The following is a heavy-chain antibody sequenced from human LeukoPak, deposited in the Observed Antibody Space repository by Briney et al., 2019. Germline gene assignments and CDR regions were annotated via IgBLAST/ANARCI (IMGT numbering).Heavy chain of an antibody. CDR3: AKDLSSSLYFDY. CDR2: IRYDGSNK. J-gene: IGHJ4*02. Sequence: PEGSLRLSCAASGFTFNSYGMHWVRQAPGKRLEWVAFIRYDGSNKYYADSVKGRFTISRDNSKNTLYLQMNSLRAEDTAVYYCAKDLSSSLYFDYWGQGTLVTVSS. V-gene: IGHV3-30*02. CDR1: GFTFNSYG. D-gene: IGHD6-6*01.